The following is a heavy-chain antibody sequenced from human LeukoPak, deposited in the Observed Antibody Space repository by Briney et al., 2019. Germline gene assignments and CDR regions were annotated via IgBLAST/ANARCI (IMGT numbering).Heavy chain of an antibody. CDR1: GFTFSSYA. Sequence: GGSLRLSCAASGFTFSSYAMSWVRQAPGKGLEWVSAISGSGGSTYYADSVKGRFTISRDNSKNTLYLQMNSLRAEDTAVYYYAKDLYDSSGYFDYWGQGTLVTVSS. V-gene: IGHV3-23*01. CDR3: AKDLYDSSGYFDY. J-gene: IGHJ4*02. CDR2: ISGSGGST. D-gene: IGHD3-22*01.